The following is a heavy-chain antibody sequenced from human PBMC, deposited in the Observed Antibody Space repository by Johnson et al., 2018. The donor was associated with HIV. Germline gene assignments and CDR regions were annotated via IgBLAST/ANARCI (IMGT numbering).Heavy chain of an antibody. V-gene: IGHV3-74*02. CDR2: ISSDGSST. J-gene: IGHJ3*01. CDR3: ARSGPNWAFDF. Sequence: VQLVESGGGLIQPGGSLRLSCAASGFTFDDYIIHWVRQAPGKGLEWVFVISSDGSSTYYADSVKGRFTISRDKARNTMFLQMNSLRAEDTAVYYCARSGPNWAFDFWGQGTMVTVSS. D-gene: IGHD1-1*01. CDR1: GFTFDDYI.